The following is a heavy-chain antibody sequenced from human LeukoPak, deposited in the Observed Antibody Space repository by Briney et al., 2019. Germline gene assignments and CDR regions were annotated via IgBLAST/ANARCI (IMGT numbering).Heavy chain of an antibody. CDR2: ISAYNGNT. J-gene: IGHJ6*03. D-gene: IGHD5-24*01. CDR3: ARGRVEMATITRYYYYHMDV. Sequence: GASVKVSCKASGYTFTSYGISWVRQAPGQGLEWMGWISAYNGNTNYAQKLQGRVTMTTDTSTSTAYMELRSLRSDDTAVYYCARGRVEMATITRYYYYHMDVWGKGTTVTISS. CDR1: GYTFTSYG. V-gene: IGHV1-18*01.